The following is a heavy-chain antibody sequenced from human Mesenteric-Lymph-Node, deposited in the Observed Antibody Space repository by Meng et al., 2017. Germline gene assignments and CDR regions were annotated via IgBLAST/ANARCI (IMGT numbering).Heavy chain of an antibody. CDR3: ARGRGWYGGDYFDY. Sequence: GESLKISCAASGFTFSSYEMNWVRQAPGKGLEWVSYISSSGNTIYYADSVKGRFTISRDNAKNSLFLQMNSLRAEDTAVYYCARGRGWYGGDYFDYWGQGTLVTVSS. J-gene: IGHJ4*02. CDR2: ISSSGNTI. D-gene: IGHD6-19*01. CDR1: GFTFSSYE. V-gene: IGHV3-48*03.